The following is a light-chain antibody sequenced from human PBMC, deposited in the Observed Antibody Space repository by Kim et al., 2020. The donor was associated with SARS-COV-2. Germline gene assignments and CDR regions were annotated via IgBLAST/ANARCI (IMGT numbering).Light chain of an antibody. CDR3: QQYNNSPT. Sequence: ETLMTQSPATLSVSPGERATLSCRASQSITSNLAWYQQKPGQAPRLLIYGASTRATGVPARFSGSGSGTEFTLTVSSLQSEDFAVYYCQQYNNSPTFGGGTKVDIK. CDR1: QSITSN. J-gene: IGKJ4*01. CDR2: GAS. V-gene: IGKV3-15*01.